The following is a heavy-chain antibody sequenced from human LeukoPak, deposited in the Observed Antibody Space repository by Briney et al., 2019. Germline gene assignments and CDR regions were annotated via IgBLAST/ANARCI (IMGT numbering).Heavy chain of an antibody. D-gene: IGHD3-10*01. CDR1: GFTFGSYA. Sequence: GGSLRLSCAASGFTFGSYAMNWVRQAPGKGLEWVSFISISGGSTYYAESVKGRFSISKDNSKNTLYLLMNILRAEDTAVYYCAKDPVYASGSYRFFDSWGQGTLVTVSS. CDR3: AKDPVYASGSYRFFDS. CDR2: ISISGGST. V-gene: IGHV3-23*01. J-gene: IGHJ4*02.